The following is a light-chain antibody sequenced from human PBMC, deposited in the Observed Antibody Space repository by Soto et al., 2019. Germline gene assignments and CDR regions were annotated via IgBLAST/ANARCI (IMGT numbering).Light chain of an antibody. Sequence: LTQPASVSASLGQPITISCTGTSSDVGAYNYVYWYQQHPGKAPKLIIYDVSNRPSGIPNRFSGSKSGNTASLTISGLQAEDAAYYYCNSYTRSSRYVFGTGTKVTVL. CDR3: NSYTRSSRYV. J-gene: IGLJ1*01. V-gene: IGLV2-14*03. CDR2: DVS. CDR1: SSDVGAYNY.